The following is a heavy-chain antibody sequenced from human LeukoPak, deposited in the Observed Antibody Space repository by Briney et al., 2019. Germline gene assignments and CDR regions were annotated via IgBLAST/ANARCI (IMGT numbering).Heavy chain of an antibody. CDR1: GFTFSSDS. Sequence: GRSLRLSCAASGFTFSSDSMSWVRQAPGKGLEWVSSISSSSSYVYYADSVKGRFTISRDNAKNSLYLQMNSLRAEDTAVYYCARDPTIFGVVIVENWFDPWGQGTLVTVSS. V-gene: IGHV3-21*01. J-gene: IGHJ5*02. CDR3: ARDPTIFGVVIVENWFDP. CDR2: ISSSSSYV. D-gene: IGHD3-3*01.